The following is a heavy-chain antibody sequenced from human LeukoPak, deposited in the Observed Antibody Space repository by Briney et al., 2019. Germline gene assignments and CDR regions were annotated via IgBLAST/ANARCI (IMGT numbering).Heavy chain of an antibody. V-gene: IGHV1-2*02. CDR3: ARDSPHYYDSSGYPWYSFGY. D-gene: IGHD3-22*01. Sequence: ASVKVSCKASGYTFTGYYMHWVRQAPGQGLEWMGWINPNSGGTNYAQRFQGRVTMTRDTSISTAYLELSRLRSDDTAVYYCARDSPHYYDSSGYPWYSFGYWGQGTLVTVSS. J-gene: IGHJ4*02. CDR2: INPNSGGT. CDR1: GYTFTGYY.